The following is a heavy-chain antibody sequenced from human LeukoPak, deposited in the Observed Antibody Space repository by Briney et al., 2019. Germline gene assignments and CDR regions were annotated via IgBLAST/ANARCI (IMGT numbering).Heavy chain of an antibody. J-gene: IGHJ6*03. CDR1: GFTVSSNS. D-gene: IGHD2-2*01. Sequence: GGSLRLSCTVSGFTVSSNSMSWVRQAPGKGLEWVSFIYSDNTHYSDSVKGRFTISRDNSKNTLYLQMNSLRAEDTAVYYCAKVRTPGYYYYYMDVWGKGTTVTVSS. CDR3: AKVRTPGYYYYYMDV. V-gene: IGHV3-53*01. CDR2: IYSDNT.